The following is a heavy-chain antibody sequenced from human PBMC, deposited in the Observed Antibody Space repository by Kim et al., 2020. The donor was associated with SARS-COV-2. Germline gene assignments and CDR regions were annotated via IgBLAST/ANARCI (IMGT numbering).Heavy chain of an antibody. V-gene: IGHV4-59*08. CDR2: IYYSGST. Sequence: SETLSLTCTVSGGSMSSYYWSWIRQPPGKGLEWIGYIYYSGSTNYNPSLKSRVTISLDTSNNQFSLKLSSVTAADTAEYYCATSGSYGGRLDYWGQGTL. J-gene: IGHJ4*02. CDR3: ATSGSYGGRLDY. CDR1: GGSMSSYY. D-gene: IGHD1-26*01.